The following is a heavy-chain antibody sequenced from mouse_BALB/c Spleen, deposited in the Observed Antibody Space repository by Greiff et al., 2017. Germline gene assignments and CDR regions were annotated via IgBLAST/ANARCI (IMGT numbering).Heavy chain of an antibody. J-gene: IGHJ3*01. V-gene: IGHV14-1*02. CDR1: GFNIKDYY. CDR2: IDPENGNT. CDR3: ARWGPWFAY. Sequence: VQLQQSGAELVRPGALVKLSCKASGFNIKDYYMHWVKLRPEQGLEWIGWIDPENGNTIYDPKFQGKASITADTSSNTAYLQLSSLTSEDTAVYYCARWGPWFAYWGQGTLVTVSA.